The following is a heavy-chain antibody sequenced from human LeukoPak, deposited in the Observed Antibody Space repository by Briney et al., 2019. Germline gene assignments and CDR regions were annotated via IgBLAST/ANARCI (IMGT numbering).Heavy chain of an antibody. V-gene: IGHV3-23*01. CDR2: ISTTGADT. J-gene: IGHJ3*01. D-gene: IGHD6-13*01. CDR1: GFRFSLYA. CDR3: AKAYSSSLYGDVFED. Sequence: GGSLTLSCTGYGFRFSLYAMMWLRQAPAKELEWVSGISTTGADTDYADSVKGRFMVSRDNSENILYLQLNNLRADDTALYYCAKAYSSSLYGDVFEDWGQGTMVTVSS.